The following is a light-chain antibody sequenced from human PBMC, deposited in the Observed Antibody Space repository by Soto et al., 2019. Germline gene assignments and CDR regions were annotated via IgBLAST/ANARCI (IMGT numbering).Light chain of an antibody. CDR3: KHYTSSSQT. CDR1: QSISSW. V-gene: IGKV1-5*03. CDR2: KSS. J-gene: IGKJ1*01. Sequence: DVQMTQSPSTLSASVGDRVTITCRASQSISSWLAWFQQKPGKAPKLLIYKSSTLESGVPSRFSGSGSVTEFTLTISSLQPDDFATYYCKHYTSSSQTFGQGTKVDI.